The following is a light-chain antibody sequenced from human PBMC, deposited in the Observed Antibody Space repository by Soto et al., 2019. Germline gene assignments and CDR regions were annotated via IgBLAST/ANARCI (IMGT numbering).Light chain of an antibody. CDR2: AAS. CDR3: QQYNTYST. J-gene: IGKJ1*01. Sequence: DIRMTQSPSSLSSSFGDRVTITFLASQDLGRWLAWYQQKPWEAPKVLIFAASSLQSGGPSRFSGSGSGTEFTLTISSLQPDDFATYFCQQYNTYSTFGQGTKVDIK. V-gene: IGKV1D-16*01. CDR1: QDLGRW.